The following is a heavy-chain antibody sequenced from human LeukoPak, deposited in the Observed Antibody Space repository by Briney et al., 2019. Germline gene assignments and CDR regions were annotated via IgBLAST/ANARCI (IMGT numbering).Heavy chain of an antibody. CDR3: ARDRLVGLRLGELSLEGY. V-gene: IGHV1-69*04. J-gene: IGHJ4*02. CDR1: GGTFSSHA. Sequence: SVKVCCKASGGTFSSHAISWVRQAPGQGLEWMGRIIPILGIANYAQKFQGRVTITVDKSTSTAYMELSSLRSEDTAVYYCARDRLVGLRLGELSLEGYWGQGTLVTVSS. CDR2: IIPILGIA. D-gene: IGHD3-16*02.